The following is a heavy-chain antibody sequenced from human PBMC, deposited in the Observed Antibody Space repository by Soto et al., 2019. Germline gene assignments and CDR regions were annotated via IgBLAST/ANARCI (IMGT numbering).Heavy chain of an antibody. V-gene: IGHV1-46*01. CDR1: GYAFTSYH. J-gene: IGHJ6*02. D-gene: IGHD2-15*01. CDR3: AREVVVAIDDSPFYGMDV. CDR2: INPSGGGT. Sequence: QVQLVQSGAEVKKPGAPMKVSCKASGYAFTSYHINWVRQAPGQGLEWMGIINPSGGGTTYAQKLRGRVTMASDTYTSTVYMELSSLRSEDTAVNFCAREVVVAIDDSPFYGMDVWGQGTTVSVSS.